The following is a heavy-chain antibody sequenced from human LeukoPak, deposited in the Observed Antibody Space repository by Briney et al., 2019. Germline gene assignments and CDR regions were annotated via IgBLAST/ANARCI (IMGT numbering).Heavy chain of an antibody. CDR3: ARDVRGSSGRYYYYYMDV. CDR1: GGSFSGYY. Sequence: PSETLSLTCAVYGGSFSGYYWSWIRQPPGKGLEWIGEINHSGSTNYNPSLKSRVTISVDTSKNQFSLKLSSVTAADTAVYYCARDVRGSSGRYYYYYMDVWGKGTTVTVSS. D-gene: IGHD3-22*01. CDR2: INHSGST. V-gene: IGHV4-34*01. J-gene: IGHJ6*03.